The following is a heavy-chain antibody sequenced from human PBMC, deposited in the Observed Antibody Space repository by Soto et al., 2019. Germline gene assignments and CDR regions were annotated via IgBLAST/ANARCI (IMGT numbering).Heavy chain of an antibody. CDR3: ARLPKGSRVTS. CDR2: ITSSGDSI. J-gene: IGHJ4*02. D-gene: IGHD4-17*01. Sequence: EVQLLGSGGGLIHPGGSLRLSCVASGFRFSDHSRNWVRQAPGKGLEWVSYITSSGDSIYYADSVKGRFTVSRDNAKNSLFLQMNSLRDEDTAVCYCARLPKGSRVTSWGQGTLVTVSS. CDR1: GFRFSDHS. V-gene: IGHV3-48*02.